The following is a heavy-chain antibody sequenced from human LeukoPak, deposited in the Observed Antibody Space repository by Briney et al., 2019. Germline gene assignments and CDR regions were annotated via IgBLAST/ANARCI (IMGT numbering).Heavy chain of an antibody. J-gene: IGHJ4*02. D-gene: IGHD6-13*01. CDR1: GFTFSAYA. CDR3: AREAPYSSSWYYFDY. CDR2: IGSDNKP. V-gene: IGHV3-69-1*01. Sequence: GGSLRLSCEASGFTFSAYAMTWVRQAPGQGLEWVSSIGSDNKPHYSESVKGRFAISRDNSKSMLFLQLNSLRAEDTAVYYCAREAPYSSSWYYFDYWGQGTLVTVSS.